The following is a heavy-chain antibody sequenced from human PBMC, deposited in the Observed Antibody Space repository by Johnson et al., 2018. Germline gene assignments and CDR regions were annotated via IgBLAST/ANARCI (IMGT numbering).Heavy chain of an antibody. D-gene: IGHD3-16*02. V-gene: IGHV1-69*04. CDR1: GGTFSSYT. CDR3: ARDLGYRAPKDYYYYMDV. J-gene: IGHJ6*03. Sequence: QVQLVQSGAEVKKPGSSVKVSCKASGGTFSSYTISWVRQAPGQGLEWMGRIIPILCIANYAQKFQGRVTITADKSTSTAYMELSSLRSEDTAVYYCARDLGYRAPKDYYYYMDVWGKGTTVTVSS. CDR2: IIPILCIA.